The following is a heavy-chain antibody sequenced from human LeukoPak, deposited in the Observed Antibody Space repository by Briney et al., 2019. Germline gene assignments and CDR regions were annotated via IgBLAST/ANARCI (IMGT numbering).Heavy chain of an antibody. J-gene: IGHJ4*02. CDR2: ISYDGSNK. Sequence: GGSLRLSCAASGFTFSSYAMHWVRQSPGKGLEWVAVISYDGSNKYYADSVKGRFTISRDNSKNTLYLQMNNLRAEDTAVYYCARDNCLPVGTTTSVCFDYWGQGTLVTVSS. D-gene: IGHD1-26*01. V-gene: IGHV3-30-3*01. CDR3: ARDNCLPVGTTTSVCFDY. CDR1: GFTFSSYA.